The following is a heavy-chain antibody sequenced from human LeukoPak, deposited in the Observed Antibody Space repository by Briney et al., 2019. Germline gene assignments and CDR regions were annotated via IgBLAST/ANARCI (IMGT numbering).Heavy chain of an antibody. CDR1: GGSISSYY. J-gene: IGHJ2*01. D-gene: IGHD3-9*01. CDR3: ARDQDILTGYRDFDL. Sequence: SETLSLTCTVSGGSISSYYWSWIRQPPGKGLEWIGYIYYSGSTNYNPSLKSRVTISVDTSKNQFSLKLSSVTAADTAVYYCARDQDILTGYRDFDLWGRGTLVTVSS. V-gene: IGHV4-59*01. CDR2: IYYSGST.